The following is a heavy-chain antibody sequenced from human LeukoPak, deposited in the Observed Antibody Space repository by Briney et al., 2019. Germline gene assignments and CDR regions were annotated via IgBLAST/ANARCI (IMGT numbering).Heavy chain of an antibody. D-gene: IGHD3-10*01. Sequence: SETLSLTCTVSGGSISSSSYYWGWIRQPPGKGLEWIGSIYYSGSTYCNPSLKSRVTISVDTSKNQFSLKLSSVTAADTAVYYCARPMVRGVRHWYFDLWGRGTLVTVSS. CDR3: ARPMVRGVRHWYFDL. CDR2: IYYSGST. V-gene: IGHV4-39*01. CDR1: GGSISSSSYY. J-gene: IGHJ2*01.